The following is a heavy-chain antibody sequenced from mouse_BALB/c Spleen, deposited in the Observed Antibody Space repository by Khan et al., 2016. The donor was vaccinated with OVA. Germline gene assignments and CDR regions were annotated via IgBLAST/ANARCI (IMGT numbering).Heavy chain of an antibody. CDR2: ISYSGNT. J-gene: IGHJ2*01. CDR3: ARVYGGDFDY. V-gene: IGHV3-2*02. D-gene: IGHD1-1*01. Sequence: EVQLQESGPGLVKPSQSLSLTCTVTGYSIASDYAWNWIRQFPGNKLEWMGFISYSGNTNYNPSLKSRISITRDTSKKQFFLQLNSVTSEYTATYYCARVYGGDFDYWGQGTTLTVSS. CDR1: GYSIASDYA.